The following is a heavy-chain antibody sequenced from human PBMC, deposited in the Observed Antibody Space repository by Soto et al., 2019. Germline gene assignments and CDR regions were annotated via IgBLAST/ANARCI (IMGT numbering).Heavy chain of an antibody. CDR2: TYYRSKWYN. D-gene: IGHD3-16*02. V-gene: IGHV6-1*01. Sequence: SQTLSLTCAISGDSVSSNSAAWNWIRQSPSRGLEWLGRTYYRSKWYNDYAVSVKSRITINPDTSKNQFSLQLNSVTPEDTAVYYCAREKGMITFGGVIAHAYGMDVWGQGTTVTVS. J-gene: IGHJ6*02. CDR1: GDSVSSNSAA. CDR3: AREKGMITFGGVIAHAYGMDV.